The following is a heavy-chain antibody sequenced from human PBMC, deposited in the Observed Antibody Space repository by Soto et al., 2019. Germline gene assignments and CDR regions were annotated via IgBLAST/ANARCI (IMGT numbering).Heavy chain of an antibody. Sequence: QVQLQESGPGLVKPSQTLSLNCSVSGGSINTDDYYWSWIRQHAGQGLEWIGYIIYSGTTYYNPSHKSRISISLDTSKNRFSLEMSSVTAADTAMYYCARVRGHAVEIRGQGTKVTVSS. V-gene: IGHV4-31*03. D-gene: IGHD3-10*01. J-gene: IGHJ3*02. CDR3: ARVRGHAVEI. CDR1: GGSINTDDYY. CDR2: IIYSGTT.